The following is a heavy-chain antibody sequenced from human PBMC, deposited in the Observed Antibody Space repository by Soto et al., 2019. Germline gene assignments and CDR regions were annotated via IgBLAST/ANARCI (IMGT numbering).Heavy chain of an antibody. V-gene: IGHV1-2*02. CDR3: ARDPSPDFWRGYYDY. J-gene: IGHJ4*02. D-gene: IGHD3-3*01. Sequence: HLVQSGAEVKQPGASVKVSCKASGYTFKDYFLHWVRQAPGQGLEWMGWINPNNGGTDYAQKFQGRVTMTRDTFISTAYMEVSGLRSGDTAVYYCARDPSPDFWRGYYDYWGQGTLITVSS. CDR1: GYTFKDYF. CDR2: INPNNGGT.